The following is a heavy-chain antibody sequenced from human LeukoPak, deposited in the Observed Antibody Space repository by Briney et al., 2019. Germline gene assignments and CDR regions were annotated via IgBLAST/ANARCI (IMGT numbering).Heavy chain of an antibody. Sequence: PGGSPRLSCAASGFTFSSYEMSWVRQAPGKGLEWVSYIGSSGITIYYADSVKGRFTISRDNAKNSLYLQMNSLRAEDTAVYYCARGHRLYGMDVWGQGTTVTVSS. V-gene: IGHV3-48*03. D-gene: IGHD3-16*02. CDR2: IGSSGITI. J-gene: IGHJ6*02. CDR3: ARGHRLYGMDV. CDR1: GFTFSSYE.